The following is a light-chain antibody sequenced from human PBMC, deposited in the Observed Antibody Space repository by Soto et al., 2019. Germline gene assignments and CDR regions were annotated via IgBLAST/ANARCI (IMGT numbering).Light chain of an antibody. CDR3: IAYTNTGARV. Sequence: QSALTQPASVSGSPGQSITISCTRTSSDIGDNKFVSWYQQYPGRAPKVIIYEVSNRPSEVSVRFSGSKSGNTASLTVSGLRAEDEADYYCIAYTNTGARVFGTGTKVTVL. V-gene: IGLV2-14*01. J-gene: IGLJ1*01. CDR2: EVS. CDR1: SSDIGDNKF.